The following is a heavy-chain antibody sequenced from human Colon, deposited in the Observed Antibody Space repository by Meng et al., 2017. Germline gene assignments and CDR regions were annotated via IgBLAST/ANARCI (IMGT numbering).Heavy chain of an antibody. V-gene: IGHV4-30-4*01. CDR3: ARGYYDSSGYGYWYFDL. J-gene: IGHJ2*01. D-gene: IGHD3-22*01. CDR1: CGSISSGDYY. Sequence: QVQLQEAGPGLVKPSQTLSLTCTVSCGSISSGDYYWSWIRQPPGKGLEWIGYIYYSGSTYYNPSLKSRVTISVDTSKNQFSLKLSSVTAADTAVYYCARGYYDSSGYGYWYFDLWGRGTLVTVSS. CDR2: IYYSGST.